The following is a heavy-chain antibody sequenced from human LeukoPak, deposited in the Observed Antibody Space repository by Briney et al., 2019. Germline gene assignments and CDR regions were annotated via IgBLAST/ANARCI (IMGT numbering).Heavy chain of an antibody. CDR1: GGSISSGDYY. V-gene: IGHV4-30-4*01. D-gene: IGHD6-13*01. CDR2: IFYSGST. CDR3: ARHLIAAAALDY. J-gene: IGHJ4*02. Sequence: SETLSLTCTVSGGSISSGDYYWSWIRQPPGKGLEWIGYIFYSGSTYYNPSLKSRVTISVDTSKNQFSLKLSSVTAADTAVYYCARHLIAAAALDYWGQGTLVTVSS.